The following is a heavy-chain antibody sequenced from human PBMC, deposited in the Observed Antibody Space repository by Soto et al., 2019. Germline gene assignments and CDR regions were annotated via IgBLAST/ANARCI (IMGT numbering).Heavy chain of an antibody. V-gene: IGHV3-30-3*01. CDR2: ISYDGSNK. Sequence: QVQLVESGGGVVQPGRSLRLSCAASRFTFSSYAMHWVRQAPGKGLEWVAVISYDGSNKYYADSVKGRFTISRDNSKNTLYLQMNSLRAEDTAVYYCARDFEYYYDSSGYIYWGQGTLVTVSS. D-gene: IGHD3-22*01. CDR3: ARDFEYYYDSSGYIY. J-gene: IGHJ4*02. CDR1: RFTFSSYA.